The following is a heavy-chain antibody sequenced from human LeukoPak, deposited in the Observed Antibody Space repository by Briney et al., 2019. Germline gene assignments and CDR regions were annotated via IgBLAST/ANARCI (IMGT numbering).Heavy chain of an antibody. V-gene: IGHV1-8*02. D-gene: IGHD1-20*01. CDR2: MNPNSGNT. CDR3: ARPLSSNWNENDAFDI. J-gene: IGHJ3*02. Sequence: ASVKVSCKASGYTFTNYAIHWVRQATGQGLEWMGWMNPNSGNTGYAQKFQGRVTMTRNTSISTAYMELSSLRSEDTAVYYCARPLSSNWNENDAFDIWGQGTMVTVSS. CDR1: GYTFTNYA.